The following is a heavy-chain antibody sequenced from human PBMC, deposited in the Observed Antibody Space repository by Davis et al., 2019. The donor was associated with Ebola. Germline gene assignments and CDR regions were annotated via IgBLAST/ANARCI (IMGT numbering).Heavy chain of an antibody. D-gene: IGHD3-3*01. CDR1: GFIFSSYG. CDR2: ISYDGSNK. J-gene: IGHJ6*04. V-gene: IGHV3-30*18. Sequence: PGGSLRLSCAASGFIFSSYGMHWVRQAPGKGLEWVAVISYDGSNKYYADSVKGRFTISRDNSKKTLYLQMNSLRAEDTAVYYCAKSGLSFGVVKYHYGMDVWGKGTTVTVSS. CDR3: AKSGLSFGVVKYHYGMDV.